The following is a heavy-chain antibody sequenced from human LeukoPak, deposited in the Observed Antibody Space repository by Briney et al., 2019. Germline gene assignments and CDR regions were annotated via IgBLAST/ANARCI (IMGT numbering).Heavy chain of an antibody. CDR1: GFTFSSYW. J-gene: IGHJ4*02. CDR2: VKFDGSEK. CDR3: ARAPREWLLGYYFDY. Sequence: GGSLRLSCAASGFTFSSYWMSWVRQAPGKGLEWVANVKFDGSEKYYVDSVKGRFTISRDNAKNSLYLQMNSLRAEDTAVYYCARAPREWLLGYYFDYWGQGTLVTVSS. D-gene: IGHD3-3*01. V-gene: IGHV3-7*01.